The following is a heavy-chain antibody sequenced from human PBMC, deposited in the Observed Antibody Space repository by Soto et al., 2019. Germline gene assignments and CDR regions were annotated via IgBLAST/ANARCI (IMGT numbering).Heavy chain of an antibody. V-gene: IGHV4-30-4*01. CDR3: ARELSNSPDYFDY. D-gene: IGHD6-6*01. J-gene: IGHJ4*02. CDR1: GGSISSDDYY. CDR2: IYYSGRT. Sequence: KASETLSLTCTVSGGSISSDDYYWSWIRQPPGKGLEWIGYIYYSGRTAYNPSLKSRLIISIGTSKNQFSLNLNSVSGADTAVYYCARELSNSPDYFDYWGQGTLVTVSS.